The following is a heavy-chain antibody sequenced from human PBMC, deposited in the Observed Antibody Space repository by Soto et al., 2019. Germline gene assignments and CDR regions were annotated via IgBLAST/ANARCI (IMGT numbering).Heavy chain of an antibody. Sequence: GESLKISCAASGFTFSSYSMNWVRQAPGKGLEWVSYISSSSSTIYYADSVKGRFTISRDNAKNSLYLQMNSLRAEDTAVYYCARVKPSSWGSGSYYLDYWGQGTLVTVSS. CDR2: ISSSSSTI. CDR3: ARVKPSSWGSGSYYLDY. D-gene: IGHD3-10*01. V-gene: IGHV3-48*01. J-gene: IGHJ4*02. CDR1: GFTFSSYS.